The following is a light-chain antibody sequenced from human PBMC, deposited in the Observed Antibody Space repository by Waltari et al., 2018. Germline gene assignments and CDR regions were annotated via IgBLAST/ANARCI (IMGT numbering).Light chain of an antibody. J-gene: IGLJ2*01. CDR2: DNN. V-gene: IGLV1-51*01. CDR3: GAWDGSLKAQL. Sequence: QSVLTQPPSVSGDPGQKVTISCIGTSSNIGRYSVYWYQQFPGQAPKLLIYDNNVRPSGGSGRFYGSKSGNSASLIINAVLPGDEADYYCGAWDGSLKAQLFGGGTRLTVL. CDR1: SSNIGRYS.